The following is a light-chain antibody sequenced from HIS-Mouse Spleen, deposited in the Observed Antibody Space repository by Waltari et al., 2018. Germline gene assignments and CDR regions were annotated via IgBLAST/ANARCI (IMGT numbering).Light chain of an antibody. CDR2: EDS. Sequence: SYELTQPPSVSVSPGQTARITCSGDALPKKYAYWYQQKSGQAPLLVIYEDSKRPSGIPERFSGSSSGTMATLTISGAQVEDEADYYCYSTDSSGNHRVFGGGTKLNVL. J-gene: IGLJ2*01. CDR1: ALPKKY. V-gene: IGLV3-10*01. CDR3: YSTDSSGNHRV.